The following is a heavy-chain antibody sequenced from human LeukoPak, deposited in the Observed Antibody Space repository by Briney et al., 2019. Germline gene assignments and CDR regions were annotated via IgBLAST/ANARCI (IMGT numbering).Heavy chain of an antibody. CDR1: GFTFSSYG. J-gene: IGHJ4*02. CDR3: AKDRTGAYRIFDY. D-gene: IGHD4-17*01. CDR2: ISYDGSNK. V-gene: IGHV3-30*18. Sequence: GGSLRLSCAASGFTFSSYGMHWVRQAPGKGLEWVAVISYDGSNKYYADSVKGRFSISRDNSKNTLSLQMNSLRAEDTAVYYCAKDRTGAYRIFDYWGQGTLVTVSS.